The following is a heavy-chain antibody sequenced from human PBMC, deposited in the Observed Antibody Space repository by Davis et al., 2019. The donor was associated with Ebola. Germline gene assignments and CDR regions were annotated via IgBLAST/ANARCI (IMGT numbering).Heavy chain of an antibody. CDR2: ISSAGST. V-gene: IGHV3-66*01. CDR3: ARAYDFWSGYYTV. D-gene: IGHD3-3*01. CDR1: GITVSSNY. J-gene: IGHJ4*02. Sequence: PGGSLRLSCAASGITVSSNYMTWVRQAPGKGLECVSIISSAGSTYYVDSVKGRFTISRDNAKNTLYLQMNSLRAEDTAVYYCARAYDFWSGYYTVWGQGTLVTVSS.